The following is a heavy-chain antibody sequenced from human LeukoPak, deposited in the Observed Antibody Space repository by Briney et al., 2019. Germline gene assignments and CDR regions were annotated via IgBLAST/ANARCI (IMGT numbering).Heavy chain of an antibody. CDR3: ARDRRDGYNKVLDY. J-gene: IGHJ4*02. D-gene: IGHD5-24*01. CDR1: GFTFSSYA. Sequence: GGSLSLSCAASGFTFSSYAMHWVRQAPGKGLEWVAVISYDGSNKYYADSVKGRFTISRDNSKNTLYLQMNSLRAEDTAVYYCARDRRDGYNKVLDYWGQGTLVTVSS. V-gene: IGHV3-30-3*01. CDR2: ISYDGSNK.